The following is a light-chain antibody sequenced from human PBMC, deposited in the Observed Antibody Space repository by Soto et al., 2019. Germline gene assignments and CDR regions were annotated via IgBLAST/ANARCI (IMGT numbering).Light chain of an antibody. J-gene: IGLJ2*01. CDR2: GNS. CDR3: QSYYSSLSGSVV. Sequence: QSVLTQPPSVSGAPGQRVTISCTGSSSNIGAGYDVHWYQQLPGTAPKLLIYGNSNRPSGVPDRFSGSKSGTSASLAITGLQAEDGADYYCQSYYSSLSGSVVFGGGTKVTVL. V-gene: IGLV1-40*01. CDR1: SSNIGAGYD.